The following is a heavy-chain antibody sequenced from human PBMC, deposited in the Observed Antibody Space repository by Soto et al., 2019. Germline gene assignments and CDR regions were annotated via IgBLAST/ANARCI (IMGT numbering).Heavy chain of an antibody. V-gene: IGHV1-2*02. Sequence: ASVEVSCEASGYTFTGYYMHWVRQAPGQGLEWMGWINPNSGGTNYAQKFQGRVTMTRDTSISTAYMELSRLRSDDTAVYYCARDPLELWWFDPWGQGTLVTVSS. CDR3: ARDPLELWWFDP. D-gene: IGHD5-18*01. CDR1: GYTFTGYY. J-gene: IGHJ5*02. CDR2: INPNSGGT.